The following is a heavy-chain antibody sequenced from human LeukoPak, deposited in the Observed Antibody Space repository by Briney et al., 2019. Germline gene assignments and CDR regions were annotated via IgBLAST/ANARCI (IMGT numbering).Heavy chain of an antibody. V-gene: IGHV3-7*01. D-gene: IGHD1-26*01. CDR1: GFTFSNYV. CDR3: ARDPGIVGATARLDAFDI. Sequence: GGSLGLSCAASGFTFSNYVMAWVRQAPGKGLEWVANIKQDGSEKYYVDSVKGRFTISRDNAKNSLYLQMNSLRAEDTAVYYCARDPGIVGATARLDAFDIWGQGTMVTVSS. J-gene: IGHJ3*02. CDR2: IKQDGSEK.